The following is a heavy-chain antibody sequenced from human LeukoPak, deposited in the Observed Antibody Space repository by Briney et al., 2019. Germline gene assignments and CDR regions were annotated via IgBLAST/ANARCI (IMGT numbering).Heavy chain of an antibody. D-gene: IGHD4-17*01. J-gene: IGHJ4*02. V-gene: IGHV3-48*01. CDR2: ISTSSNTI. CDR3: ARGAAHSYGYFSHY. Sequence: GGSLRLSCAASGFIFSDYSMSWVRQAPGKGLEWLSFISTSSNTIYYADSAKGRFTVSRDNAKNSLFLQMNSLRAEDTATYYCARGAAHSYGYFSHYWGQGILVGVSS. CDR1: GFIFSDYS.